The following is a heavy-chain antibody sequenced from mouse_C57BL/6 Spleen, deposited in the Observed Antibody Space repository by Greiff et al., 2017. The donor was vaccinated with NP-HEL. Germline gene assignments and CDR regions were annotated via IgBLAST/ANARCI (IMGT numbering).Heavy chain of an antibody. Sequence: EVKLVESGPGLVKPSQSLSLTCSVTGYSITSGYYWNWIRQFPGNKLEWMGYISYDGSNNYNPSLKNRIPITRDTSKNQFFLKLNSVTTEDTATYYCARDFVNYGSRNWYFDVWGTGTTVTVSS. CDR3: ARDFVNYGSRNWYFDV. J-gene: IGHJ1*03. CDR2: ISYDGSN. D-gene: IGHD1-1*01. V-gene: IGHV3-6*01. CDR1: GYSITSGYY.